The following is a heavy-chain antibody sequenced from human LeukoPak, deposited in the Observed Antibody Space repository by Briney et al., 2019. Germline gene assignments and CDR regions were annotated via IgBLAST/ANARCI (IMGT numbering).Heavy chain of an antibody. Sequence: ASVKVSCKASGYTFTSYDINWVRQATGQGLEWMGWMNPNSGNTGYAQKFQGRVTMTRNTSISTAYMELSSLRSEDTGVYYYARRGRDGDGYAHGYDFWGQGTLVTVSS. J-gene: IGHJ4*02. CDR2: MNPNSGNT. CDR1: GYTFTSYD. CDR3: ARRGRDGDGYAHGYDF. V-gene: IGHV1-8*01. D-gene: IGHD3-16*01.